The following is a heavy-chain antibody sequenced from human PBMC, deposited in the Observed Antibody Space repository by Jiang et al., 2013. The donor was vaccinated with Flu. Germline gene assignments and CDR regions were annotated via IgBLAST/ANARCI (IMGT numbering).Heavy chain of an antibody. J-gene: IGHJ4*02. V-gene: IGHV4-39*07. CDR3: ARVVITPLFGPYFDY. CDR2: IYYNGNT. D-gene: IGHD3-22*01. CDR1: GGSISSTSSY. Sequence: GLVKPLETLSLTCTVSGGSISSTSSYWGWIRQSPGKGLEWIASIYYNGNTYFNPSLKSRVTISVDTSKNQFSLKLSSVTAADTAVYYCARVVITPLFGPYFDYWGQGTLVTVSS.